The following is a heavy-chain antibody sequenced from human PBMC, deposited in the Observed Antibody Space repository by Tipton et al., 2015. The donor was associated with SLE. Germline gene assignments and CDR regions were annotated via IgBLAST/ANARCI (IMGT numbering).Heavy chain of an antibody. CDR1: GGSFSGYY. D-gene: IGHD6-19*01. CDR2: INHSGST. V-gene: IGHV4-34*01. J-gene: IGHJ6*02. Sequence: LRLSCAVYGGSFSGYYWSWIRQPPGKGLEWIGEINHSGSTNYNPSLKSRVTISVDTSKNQFSLKLSSVTAADTAVYYCARSTAVAHYYYGMDVWGQGTTVTVSS. CDR3: ARSTAVAHYYYGMDV.